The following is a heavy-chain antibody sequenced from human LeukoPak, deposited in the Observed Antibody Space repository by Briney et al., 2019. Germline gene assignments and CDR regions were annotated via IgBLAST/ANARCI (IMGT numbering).Heavy chain of an antibody. Sequence: SETLSLTCTVSGGSISSYYWSWIRQPPGKGLEWIGYIYYSGSTNHNPSLKSRVTISVDTSKNQFSLKLSSVTAADTAVYYRASSYDSSAPSGYWGQGTLVTVSS. CDR1: GGSISSYY. J-gene: IGHJ4*02. D-gene: IGHD3-22*01. V-gene: IGHV4-59*01. CDR3: ASSYDSSAPSGY. CDR2: IYYSGST.